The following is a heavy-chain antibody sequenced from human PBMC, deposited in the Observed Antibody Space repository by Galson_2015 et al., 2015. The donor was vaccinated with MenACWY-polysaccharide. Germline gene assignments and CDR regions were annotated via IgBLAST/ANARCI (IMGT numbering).Heavy chain of an antibody. V-gene: IGHV4-31*03. D-gene: IGHD4-17*01. J-gene: IGHJ5*02. CDR1: GAPINSGGHY. CDR3: ARISSTVTSFGWFDP. Sequence: TLSLTCTVSGAPINSGGHYWTWIRQHPGKGLEGIGYMSHRGTSNYNPPLKSRAVLSVDTSKNQFSLGLTSVTAADTAVYYCARISSTVTSFGWFDPWGQGTLVTVTS. CDR2: MSHRGTS.